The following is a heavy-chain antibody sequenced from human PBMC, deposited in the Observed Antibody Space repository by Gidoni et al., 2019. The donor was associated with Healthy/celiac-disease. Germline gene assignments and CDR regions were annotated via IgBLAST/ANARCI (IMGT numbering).Heavy chain of an antibody. V-gene: IGHV4-61*01. CDR2: IYYSGST. D-gene: IGHD4-17*01. CDR1: GGSVSSGSYY. J-gene: IGHJ6*02. Sequence: QVQLQESGPGLVKPSETLSLTCTVSGGSVSSGSYYWSWIRQPPGKGLEWIGYIYYSGSTNYNPSLKSRVTISVDTSKNQFSLKLSSVTAADTAVYYCARESIPYGDNPLYYYYGMDVWGQGTTVTVSS. CDR3: ARESIPYGDNPLYYYYGMDV.